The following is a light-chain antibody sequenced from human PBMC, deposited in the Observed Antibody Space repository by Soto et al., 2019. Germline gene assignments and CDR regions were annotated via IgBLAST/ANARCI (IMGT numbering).Light chain of an antibody. J-gene: IGKJ3*01. CDR2: GAS. CDR3: QQFGSSPS. V-gene: IGKV3-20*01. CDR1: QSVSSSH. Sequence: EIVLTQSPGTLSLSLGERATLSCRASQSVSSSHLAWYRQRPGQAPRLLIYGASIRATGIPDRFSGSGSGTDFTLTISRLEPEDFAVHYCQQFGSSPSFGPGTTVDI.